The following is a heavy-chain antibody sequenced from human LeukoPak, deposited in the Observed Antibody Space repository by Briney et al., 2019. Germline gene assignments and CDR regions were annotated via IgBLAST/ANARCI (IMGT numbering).Heavy chain of an antibody. CDR1: GYTFTGYY. D-gene: IGHD1-1*01. J-gene: IGHJ4*02. CDR2: INPNSGGT. V-gene: IGHV1-2*02. CDR3: AREGVDWNHSVYYFDY. Sequence: ASVKVSCKASGYTFTGYYMHWVRQAPGQGLEWMGWINPNSGGTNYAQKFQGRVTMTRDTSISTAYMELSRLRSDDTAVYHCAREGVDWNHSVYYFDYWGQGTLVTVSS.